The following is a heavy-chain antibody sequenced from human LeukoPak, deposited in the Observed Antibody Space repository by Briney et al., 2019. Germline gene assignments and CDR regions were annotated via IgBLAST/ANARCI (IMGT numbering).Heavy chain of an antibody. CDR3: AKDLPDYGDYIEGY. D-gene: IGHD4-17*01. CDR1: GFVFGDYG. J-gene: IGHJ4*02. Sequence: GGSLRLSCAASGFVFGDYGMHWVRQAPGKGLEWVSTISGSGGSTNYADSVKGRFTFSRDNSKNTLYLQMNSLRAEDTAVYYCAKDLPDYGDYIEGYWGQGTLVTVSS. CDR2: ISGSGGST. V-gene: IGHV3-23*01.